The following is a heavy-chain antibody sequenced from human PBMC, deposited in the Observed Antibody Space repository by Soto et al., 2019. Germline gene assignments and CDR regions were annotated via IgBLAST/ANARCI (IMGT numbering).Heavy chain of an antibody. CDR2: ISPYNGTT. CDR1: GYTFTTYG. Sequence: ASVKVSCKASGYTFTTYGISWVRQAPGQGLEWMGWISPYNGTTKYAEKFQGEMTMTTDTATSTAYMDLRSLRSDDTAVYYCAKILSTVTSYYYGMDAWGQGTTVTVSS. J-gene: IGHJ6*02. D-gene: IGHD4-17*01. V-gene: IGHV1-18*04. CDR3: AKILSTVTSYYYGMDA.